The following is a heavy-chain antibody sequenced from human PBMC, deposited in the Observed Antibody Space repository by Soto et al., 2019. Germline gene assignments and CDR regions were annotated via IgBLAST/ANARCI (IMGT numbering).Heavy chain of an antibody. D-gene: IGHD4-4*01. V-gene: IGHV4-31*03. CDR2: IYYSGST. CDR1: GGSISSGGYY. J-gene: IGHJ4*02. Sequence: QVQLQESGPGLVKPSQTLSLTCTVSGGSISSGGYYWSWIRQHPGQGLEWIGYIYYSGSTYYNPSLKSRVTISVDTSKTQFSLKLSSVTAADTAVYYCARGSSVTTFDYWGQGTLVTVSS. CDR3: ARGSSVTTFDY.